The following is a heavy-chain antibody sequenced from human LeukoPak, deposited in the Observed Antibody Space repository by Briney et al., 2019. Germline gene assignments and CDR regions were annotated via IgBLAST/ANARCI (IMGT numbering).Heavy chain of an antibody. V-gene: IGHV3-7*01. CDR2: IKPDGSEK. Sequence: PSETLSLTCAVYGGSFSGYYWSWIRQPPGKGLEWVANIKPDGSEKYYVDSVKGRFTISRDNAKNSLYLQMNSLRVEDTAVFYCARGRWFDPWGQGTLVTVSS. J-gene: IGHJ5*02. CDR3: ARGRWFDP. CDR1: GGSFSGYY.